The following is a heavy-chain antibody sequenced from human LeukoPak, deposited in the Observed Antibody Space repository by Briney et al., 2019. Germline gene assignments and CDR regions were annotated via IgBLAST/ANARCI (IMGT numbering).Heavy chain of an antibody. V-gene: IGHV3-30*03. Sequence: GGSLRLSCAASGFTFSSYGMHWVRQAPGKGLERVAVISYDGSNKYYADSVKGRFTISRDNSKNTLYLQMNSLRAEDTAVYYCARPYSSSWYDVFDYWGQGTTVTVSS. D-gene: IGHD6-13*01. CDR1: GFTFSSYG. CDR2: ISYDGSNK. CDR3: ARPYSSSWYDVFDY. J-gene: IGHJ4*03.